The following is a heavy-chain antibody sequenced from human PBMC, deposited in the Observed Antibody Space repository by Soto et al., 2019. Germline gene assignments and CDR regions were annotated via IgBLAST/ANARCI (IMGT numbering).Heavy chain of an antibody. CDR2: ISSSSSYI. CDR1: GFTFSSYS. J-gene: IGHJ4*02. Sequence: GGSLRLSCAASGFTFSSYSMNWVRQAPGKGLEWVSSISSSSSYIYYADSVKGRFTISRDNAKNSLYLQMNSLRAEDTAVYYCAKALEYSGVSDYFDYWGQGTLVTVSS. V-gene: IGHV3-21*01. D-gene: IGHD5-12*01. CDR3: AKALEYSGVSDYFDY.